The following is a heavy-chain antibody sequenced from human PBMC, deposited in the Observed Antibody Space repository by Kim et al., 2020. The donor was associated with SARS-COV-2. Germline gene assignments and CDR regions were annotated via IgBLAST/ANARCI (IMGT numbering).Heavy chain of an antibody. V-gene: IGHV1-18*01. CDR1: GYTFTSYG. CDR2: ISAYNGNT. D-gene: IGHD3-3*01. Sequence: ASVKVSCKASGYTFTSYGISWVRQAPGQGLEWMGWISAYNGNTNYAQKLQGRVTMTTDTSTSTAYMELRSLRSDDTAVYYCARAGVDYDFWSGRDYWGQGTLVTVSS. CDR3: ARAGVDYDFWSGRDY. J-gene: IGHJ4*02.